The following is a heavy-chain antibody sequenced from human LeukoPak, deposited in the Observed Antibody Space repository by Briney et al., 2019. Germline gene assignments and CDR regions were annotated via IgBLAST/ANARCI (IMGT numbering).Heavy chain of an antibody. J-gene: IGHJ4*02. D-gene: IGHD5-24*01. CDR2: IYYSGST. V-gene: IGHV4-39*07. CDR3: ARVFGYRSSFYDY. CDR1: GGSISSSTYY. Sequence: PSETLSLTCTVSGGSISSSTYYWGWIRQPPGKGLEWIGSIYYSGSTYYNPSLKSRVTISVDTSKNQFSLKLSSVTAADTAVYYCARVFGYRSSFYDYWGQGTLVTVSS.